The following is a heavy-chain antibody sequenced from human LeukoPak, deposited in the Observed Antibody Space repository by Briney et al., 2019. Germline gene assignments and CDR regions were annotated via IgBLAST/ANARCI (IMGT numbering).Heavy chain of an antibody. D-gene: IGHD3-22*01. CDR3: SAVVGRTDFYS. J-gene: IGHJ4*02. CDR2: IKSKSDERTR. Sequence: GGSLRLSCAASGFTFSKAWMKWVRQAPGKGLEWVGGIKSKSDERTRDFAATGKGRITIEKDEAKNTLYLQMHSLKIEDTAVYYCSAVVGRTDFYSWGQGTLVTVSS. CDR1: GFTFSKAW. V-gene: IGHV3-15*07.